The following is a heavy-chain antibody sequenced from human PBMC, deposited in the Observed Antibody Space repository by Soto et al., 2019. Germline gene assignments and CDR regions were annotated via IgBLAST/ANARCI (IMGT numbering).Heavy chain of an antibody. CDR1: GGSFSGYY. J-gene: IGHJ6*02. CDR2: INHIGST. Sequence: SETLSLTCAVYGGSFSGYYWSWIRQPPGKGLEWIGEINHIGSTNYNPSLKSRVTISVDTSKNQFSLKLSSVTAADTAVYYCARGPMTTVTYYYYGMDVWGQGTTVTVSS. V-gene: IGHV4-34*01. CDR3: ARGPMTTVTYYYYGMDV. D-gene: IGHD4-17*01.